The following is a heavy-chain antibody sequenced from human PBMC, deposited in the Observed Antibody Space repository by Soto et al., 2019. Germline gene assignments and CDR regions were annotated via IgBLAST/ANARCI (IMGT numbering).Heavy chain of an antibody. V-gene: IGHV1-2*02. J-gene: IGHJ3*02. Sequence: QLHLVQSGAVVKKPGASVTVSCSASGYPVTAYYMHWVRQAPGRGLEWMGGINPATGAAKYTQTFPGRVTMTRATSTSTVFMELSGLTSEATAVFYCARGGGVGVAGSAAFDMWGQGTLVTVSS. CDR3: ARGGGVGVAGSAAFDM. D-gene: IGHD3-3*01. CDR1: GYPVTAYY. CDR2: INPATGAA.